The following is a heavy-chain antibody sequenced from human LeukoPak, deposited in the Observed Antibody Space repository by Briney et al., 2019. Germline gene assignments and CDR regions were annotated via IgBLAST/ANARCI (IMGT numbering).Heavy chain of an antibody. J-gene: IGHJ6*04. D-gene: IGHD3-10*02. Sequence: GRSLRPACAASGFTFSSYEMNWVRQAPGKGLEWVSYISSIGSTIYYADSVKGRVTISRDHAKNSLYLQMNSLRAEDTAVYYCAELGITMIGGVWGKGTTVTISS. CDR1: GFTFSSYE. CDR3: AELGITMIGGV. CDR2: ISSIGSTI. V-gene: IGHV3-48*03.